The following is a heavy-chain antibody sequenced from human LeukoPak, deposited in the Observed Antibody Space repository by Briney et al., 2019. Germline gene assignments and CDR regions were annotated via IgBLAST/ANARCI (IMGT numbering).Heavy chain of an antibody. CDR1: GFTFSSYW. J-gene: IGHJ4*02. CDR3: ARVRYCSGTSCYFADY. D-gene: IGHD2-2*01. Sequence: GGSLRLSCAASGFTFSSYWMHWVRQAPGKGLVWVSRISGDESSTSYADSVKGRFTISRDNAKNTLYLQMNSLRADDTAVYYCARVRYCSGTSCYFADYWGQGTLVSVSS. CDR2: ISGDESST. V-gene: IGHV3-74*01.